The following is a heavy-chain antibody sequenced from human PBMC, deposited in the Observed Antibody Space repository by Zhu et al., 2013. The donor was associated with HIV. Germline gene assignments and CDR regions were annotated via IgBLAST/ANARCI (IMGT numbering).Heavy chain of an antibody. CDR1: GFTFGDYS. Sequence: EVQLVESGGDLVQPGRSLRLSCTASGFTFGDYSMSWFRQAPGKGLEWVAFIRIKPYGETTEYAASVKGRFTMSRDDSKSIAYLQMNSLKTEDTAVYYCARERGTITKIRGDVDYWGQGTMVTVSS. V-gene: IGHV3-49*03. CDR3: ARERGTITKIRGDVDY. CDR2: IRIKPYGETT. J-gene: IGHJ3*01. D-gene: IGHD3-10*01.